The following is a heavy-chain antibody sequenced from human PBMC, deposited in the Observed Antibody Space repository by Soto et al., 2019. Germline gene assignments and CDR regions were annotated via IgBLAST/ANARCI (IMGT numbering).Heavy chain of an antibody. D-gene: IGHD1-1*01. CDR2: IHYSGTT. J-gene: IGHJ4*02. CDR3: GRETRQAGTYTTDC. Sequence: SETLSLTCTVSGDSISNHYWSWIRQPPGKGLEWIGYIHYSGTTNYNPSLESRVTISIDTSKNQFSLKVSSVTAADTAVYYSGRETRQAGTYTTDCWGQGTLVTVSS. CDR1: GDSISNHY. V-gene: IGHV4-59*11.